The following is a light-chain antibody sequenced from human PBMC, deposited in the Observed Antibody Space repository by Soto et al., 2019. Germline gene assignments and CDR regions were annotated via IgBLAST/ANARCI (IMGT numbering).Light chain of an antibody. CDR2: RTS. J-gene: IGKJ1*01. CDR3: QQYSHYSRT. CDR1: QSVDHW. Sequence: DIQLTQSPSTLSASIGDRVTITCRASQSVDHWLAWYQQKPGEAPKLLISRTSTLQSGVPSRFSGSGSGKEFTLTISGLQPYDFATYYCQQYSHYSRTFGQGTKVEI. V-gene: IGKV1-5*03.